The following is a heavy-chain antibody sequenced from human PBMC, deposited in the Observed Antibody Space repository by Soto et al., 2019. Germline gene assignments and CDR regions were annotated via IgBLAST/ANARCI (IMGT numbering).Heavy chain of an antibody. V-gene: IGHV1-69*13. CDR2: IIPIFGTA. CDR1: GCTFSSYA. J-gene: IGHJ6*01. CDR3: ARALSSWEVYYYGMEV. Sequence: SVKVSCKASGCTFSSYAISWVGQAPGQGLEWMGGIIPIFGTANYAQKFQGRVTITADESTSTAYMELSSLRSEDTAVYYCARALSSWEVYYYGMEVWGQGPTVSVSS. D-gene: IGHD6-13*01.